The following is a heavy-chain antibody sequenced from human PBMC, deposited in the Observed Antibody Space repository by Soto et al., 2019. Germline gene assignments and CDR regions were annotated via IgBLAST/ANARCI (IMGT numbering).Heavy chain of an antibody. Sequence: EVQLVESGVGLVQSGKSLRLSCAASGLTFDDYAMHWVRQAPGKDLEWVSGISWNSGSIGYADSVKGRFTISRDNAKNSLYLQMNSLRAGDTALYYCASGRGYDILTGYYPYFDYWGQGTLVTVSS. CDR2: ISWNSGSI. J-gene: IGHJ4*02. V-gene: IGHV3-9*01. D-gene: IGHD3-9*01. CDR3: ASGRGYDILTGYYPYFDY. CDR1: GLTFDDYA.